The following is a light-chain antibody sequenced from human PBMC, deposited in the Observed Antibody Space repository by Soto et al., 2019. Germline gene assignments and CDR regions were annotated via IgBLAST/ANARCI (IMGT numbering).Light chain of an antibody. J-gene: IGLJ1*01. CDR3: LLSYNGARV. Sequence: QAVVTQEPSLTVSPGGTVTLTCGSSTGPVTSGHYPYWFQQKPGQAPRTLIYDTNNKHSWTPARFSGSLLGGKAALTLSGAQPEDEAECYCLLSYNGARVFGSGTKVTVL. CDR2: DTN. V-gene: IGLV7-46*01. CDR1: TGPVTSGHY.